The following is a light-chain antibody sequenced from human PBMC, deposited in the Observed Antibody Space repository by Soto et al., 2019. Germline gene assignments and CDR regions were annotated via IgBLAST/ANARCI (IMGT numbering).Light chain of an antibody. CDR1: QSVSSN. V-gene: IGKV3-15*01. J-gene: IGKJ1*01. Sequence: EIVMTQSPATLSVSPGERATLSCRASQSVSSNLAWYQQKPGQAPRLLIFGASTRATGLPARFSGSGSGTEFTLTLRSLQSEDCAVYYCQQYNNWWTFGQGTKVEIK. CDR3: QQYNNWWT. CDR2: GAS.